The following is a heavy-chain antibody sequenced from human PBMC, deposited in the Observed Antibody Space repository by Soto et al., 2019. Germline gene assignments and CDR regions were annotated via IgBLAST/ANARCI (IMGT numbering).Heavy chain of an antibody. V-gene: IGHV5-51*01. CDR1: GYSFTSYW. CDR3: ARPVIGDYYDSSGRDAFDI. J-gene: IGHJ3*02. Sequence: PGESLKISCKGSGYSFTSYWIGWVRQMPGKGLEWMGIIYPGDSDTRYSPSFQGQVTISADKSISTAYLQWSSLKASDTAMYYCARPVIGDYYDSSGRDAFDIWGQGTMVTVSS. D-gene: IGHD3-22*01. CDR2: IYPGDSDT.